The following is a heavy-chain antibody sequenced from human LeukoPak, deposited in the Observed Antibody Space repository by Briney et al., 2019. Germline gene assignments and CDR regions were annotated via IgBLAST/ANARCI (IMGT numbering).Heavy chain of an antibody. Sequence: PGGSLRLSCAASGFTFSNAWMSWVRQAPGKGLEWVGRIKSKTDGGTTDYAAPVKGRFTISRDDSKNTLYLQMNSLKTEDTAVYYCTTLIWGSYREGSGWGQGILVTVSS. J-gene: IGHJ4*02. CDR2: IKSKTDGGTT. CDR3: TTLIWGSYREGSG. V-gene: IGHV3-15*01. D-gene: IGHD3-16*02. CDR1: GFTFSNAW.